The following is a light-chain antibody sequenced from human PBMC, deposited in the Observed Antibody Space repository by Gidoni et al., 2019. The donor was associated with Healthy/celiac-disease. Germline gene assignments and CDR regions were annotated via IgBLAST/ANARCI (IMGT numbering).Light chain of an antibody. CDR2: DAS. Sequence: DIQMTQSPSTLSASVGDRVTITCRARQSISSWLAWYQQKPGKAPKLLIYDASSLESGVPSRFSGSGSGTEFTLTISSLQPDDFATYYCQQYYSYLGTFGQGTKVEIK. J-gene: IGKJ1*01. CDR3: QQYYSYLGT. CDR1: QSISSW. V-gene: IGKV1-5*01.